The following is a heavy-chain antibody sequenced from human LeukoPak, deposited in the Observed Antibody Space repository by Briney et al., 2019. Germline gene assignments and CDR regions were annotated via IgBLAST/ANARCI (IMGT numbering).Heavy chain of an antibody. CDR2: IYSGGST. CDR1: GFTFSSYS. CDR3: AKDLGGAGVVVVGGYYYYGMDV. D-gene: IGHD2-15*01. V-gene: IGHV3-66*01. Sequence: GGSLRLSCAASGFTFSSYSMNWVRQAPGKGLEWVSVIYSGGSTYYADSVKGRFTISRDNSKNTLYLQMNSLRAEDTAVYYCAKDLGGAGVVVVGGYYYYGMDVWGQGTTVTVSS. J-gene: IGHJ6*02.